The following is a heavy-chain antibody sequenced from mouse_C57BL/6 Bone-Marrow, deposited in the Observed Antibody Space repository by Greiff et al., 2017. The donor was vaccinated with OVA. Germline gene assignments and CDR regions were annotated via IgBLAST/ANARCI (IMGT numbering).Heavy chain of an antibody. D-gene: IGHD1-1*01. CDR1: GYAFTNYL. Sequence: QVQLKQSGAELVRPGTSVKVSCKASGYAFTNYLIEWVKQRPGQGLEWIGVINPGSGGTNYNEKFKGKATLTADKSSSTAYMQLSSLTSEDSAVYFCARWSHYYGSRDWFAYWGQGTLVTVSA. V-gene: IGHV1-54*01. CDR3: ARWSHYYGSRDWFAY. CDR2: INPGSGGT. J-gene: IGHJ3*01.